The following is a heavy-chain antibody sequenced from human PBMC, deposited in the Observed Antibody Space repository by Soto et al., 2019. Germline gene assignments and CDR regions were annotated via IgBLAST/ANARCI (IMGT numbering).Heavy chain of an antibody. CDR3: ARGGGYYDTSGYSRDTFDM. CDR2: VSSSSSYI. Sequence: PGGSLRLSCAGTGFTFSSYSMNWVRQAPGKGLEWVSCVSSSSSYIFYADSVKGRFTISRDNAKDSLHLQMNSLRAEDTAVYYCARGGGYYDTSGYSRDTFDMWGQGTMVTVSS. CDR1: GFTFSSYS. J-gene: IGHJ3*02. D-gene: IGHD3-22*01. V-gene: IGHV3-21*01.